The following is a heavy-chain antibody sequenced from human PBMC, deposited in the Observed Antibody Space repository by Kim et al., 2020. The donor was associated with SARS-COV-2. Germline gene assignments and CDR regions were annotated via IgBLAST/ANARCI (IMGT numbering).Heavy chain of an antibody. D-gene: IGHD3-22*01. Sequence: ASVKVSCKASGYTFTSYGISWVRQAPGQGLEWMGWISAYNGNTNYAQKLQGRVTMTTDTSTSTAYMELRSLRSDDTAVYYCARPYYYDSSGYYRGDAFDIWGQGTMVTVSS. J-gene: IGHJ3*02. CDR2: ISAYNGNT. V-gene: IGHV1-18*01. CDR3: ARPYYYDSSGYYRGDAFDI. CDR1: GYTFTSYG.